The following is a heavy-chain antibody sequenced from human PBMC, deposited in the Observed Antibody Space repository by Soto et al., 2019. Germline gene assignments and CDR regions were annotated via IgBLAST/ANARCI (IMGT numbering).Heavy chain of an antibody. CDR2: ISDSGGRT. CDR3: ANVCSGTCYSRIQY. CDR1: GFTFSSYA. V-gene: IGHV3-23*01. Sequence: EVQLLESGGGLVQPGGSLRLSCAASGFTFSSYAMSWVRQAPGKGLEWVSGISDSGGRTYYADSVKGRFTISRDNSKNTPYLQVNSLSSEDTAVYYCANVCSGTCYSRIQYWGQGTLVTFSS. J-gene: IGHJ4*02. D-gene: IGHD2-15*01.